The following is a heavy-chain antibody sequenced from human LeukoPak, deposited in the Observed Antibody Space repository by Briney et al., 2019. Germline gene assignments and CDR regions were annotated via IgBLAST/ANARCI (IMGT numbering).Heavy chain of an antibody. D-gene: IGHD3-10*01. Sequence: ASVKVSCKASGYTFTSYYMHWVRQAPGQGLEWMGIINPSGGSTSYAQKFQGRVTMTRDMSTSTVYMELSSLRSEDTAVYYCARDYCGSASYYLTGMDVWGKGTTVTVSS. J-gene: IGHJ6*04. CDR2: INPSGGST. V-gene: IGHV1-46*01. CDR3: ARDYCGSASYYLTGMDV. CDR1: GYTFTSYY.